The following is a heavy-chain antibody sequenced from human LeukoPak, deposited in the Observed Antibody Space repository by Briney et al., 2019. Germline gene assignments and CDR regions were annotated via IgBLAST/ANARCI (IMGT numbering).Heavy chain of an antibody. CDR3: QRITIFGVVIDFDY. Sequence: ASVKVFCRASGFAFDHYGISWVRQAPGQGLESMGWISVNNGNPHYPKKFQGRVTMTTDTSTSTAYMEVRGLRADDTAVYYCQRITIFGVVIDFDYWGQGTLVAVSS. CDR2: ISVNNGNP. CDR1: GFAFDHYG. V-gene: IGHV1-18*01. D-gene: IGHD3-3*01. J-gene: IGHJ4*02.